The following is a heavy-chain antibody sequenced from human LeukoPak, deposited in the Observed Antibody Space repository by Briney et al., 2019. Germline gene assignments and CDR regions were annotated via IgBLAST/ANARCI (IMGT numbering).Heavy chain of an antibody. CDR3: AREIKGGDCFGY. V-gene: IGHV3-7*01. Sequence: GGSLRLSCAASGFTFSSYWMSWVRQAPGRGLEWLANIKQDGSDKYYVGSVKGRFTISRDNAKNSLFLQMNSLRAEDTAVYYCAREIKGGDCFGYWGQGTPVTVSS. CDR1: GFTFSSYW. J-gene: IGHJ4*02. CDR2: IKQDGSDK. D-gene: IGHD2-21*01.